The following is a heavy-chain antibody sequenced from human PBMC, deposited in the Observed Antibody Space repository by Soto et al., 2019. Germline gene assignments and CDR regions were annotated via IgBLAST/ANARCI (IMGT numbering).Heavy chain of an antibody. V-gene: IGHV5-51*01. J-gene: IGHJ3*02. D-gene: IGHD3-22*01. CDR1: GYSFTTYW. CDR3: ARRGAVVPGDAFDI. Sequence: PGESLKISCKASGYSFTTYWIGWVLQMPGKGLEWMGIIYPGDSDTRYSPSFQGQVTISADRSISTAYLQWRSLKASDTAMYYCARRGAVVPGDAFDIWGQGTMVIVSS. CDR2: IYPGDSDT.